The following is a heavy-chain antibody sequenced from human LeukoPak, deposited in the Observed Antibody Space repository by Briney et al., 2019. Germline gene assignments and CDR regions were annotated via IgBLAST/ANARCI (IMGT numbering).Heavy chain of an antibody. CDR1: GFTFSSYG. CDR2: ISYDGSNK. V-gene: IGHV3-30*03. D-gene: IGHD3-9*01. Sequence: GGSLRLSCAASGFTFSSYGMHWVRQAPGKGLEWVAVISYDGSNKYYADSVKGRFTISRDNSKNTLYLQVNSLRAEDTAVYYCASLYYDILTGYLPLDYWGQGTLVTVSS. J-gene: IGHJ4*02. CDR3: ASLYYDILTGYLPLDY.